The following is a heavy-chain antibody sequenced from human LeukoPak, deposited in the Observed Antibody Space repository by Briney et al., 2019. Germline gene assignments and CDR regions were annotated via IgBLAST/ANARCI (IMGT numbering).Heavy chain of an antibody. J-gene: IGHJ4*02. CDR3: AREFEYRTSGAGY. V-gene: IGHV3-21*01. CDR1: GFTFSSYS. CDR2: MSINSGLK. D-gene: IGHD6-6*01. Sequence: GGSLRLSCAASGFTFSSYSMNWVRQDPGKGLEWVSSMSINSGLKYHADSVKGRFTISRDNAKNSLYLQMNSLRAEDTAVYYCAREFEYRTSGAGYWGQGTLVTVSS.